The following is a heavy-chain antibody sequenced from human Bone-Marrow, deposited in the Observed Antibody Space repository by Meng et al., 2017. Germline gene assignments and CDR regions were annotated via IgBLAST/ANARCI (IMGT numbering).Heavy chain of an antibody. V-gene: IGHV3-64*01. Sequence: GESLKISCAASGFTFSSYAMHWVRQAPGKGLEYVSAISSNGGSTYYANSVKGRFTISRDNSKNTLYLQMGSLRAEDMDVYYCARDLEQKLVLWGKYGMDVWGQGTTVTVSS. D-gene: IGHD6-13*01. CDR3: ARDLEQKLVLWGKYGMDV. J-gene: IGHJ6*02. CDR1: GFTFSSYA. CDR2: ISSNGGST.